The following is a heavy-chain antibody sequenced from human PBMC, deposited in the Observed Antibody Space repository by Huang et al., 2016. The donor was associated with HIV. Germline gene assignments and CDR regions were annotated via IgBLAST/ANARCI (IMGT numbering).Heavy chain of an antibody. Sequence: EVQLVESGGGLVKPGRSLRLSCTGSGFTFGDYNMTWFRQGPGKGGEGVGIIRSKADDGTTEYAASVIGRFIISREDSKSIAYLQMNSLKTEDTAVYYCSRVPGYFDSSGYYWYAFDIWGQGTMVTVSS. D-gene: IGHD3-22*01. CDR1: GFTFGDYN. V-gene: IGHV3-49*05. CDR3: SRVPGYFDSSGYYWYAFDI. CDR2: IRSKADDGTT. J-gene: IGHJ3*02.